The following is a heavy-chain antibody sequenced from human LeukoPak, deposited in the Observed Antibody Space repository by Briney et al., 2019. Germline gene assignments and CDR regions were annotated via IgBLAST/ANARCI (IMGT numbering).Heavy chain of an antibody. CDR3: ARAHYYDSSGYYLFDY. J-gene: IGHJ4*02. Sequence: ASVKVSCKASGGTFSSYAISWVRQAPGQGLEWMGGIIPIFGTANYAQKFQGRVTITTDESTSTAYMELSSLRSEDTAVYYCARAHYYDSSGYYLFDYWGQGTLVTVSS. D-gene: IGHD3-22*01. CDR2: IIPIFGTA. CDR1: GGTFSSYA. V-gene: IGHV1-69*05.